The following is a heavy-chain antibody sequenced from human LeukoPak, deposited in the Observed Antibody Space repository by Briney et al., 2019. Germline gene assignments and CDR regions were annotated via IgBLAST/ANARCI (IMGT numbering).Heavy chain of an antibody. D-gene: IGHD1-14*01. Sequence: PGGSLRLSCAASGSTFSSYAMSWVRQAPGKGLEWVSASGSGGSTYYADSVKGRFTISRDNSKNTLYLQMNSLRAEDTAVYYCAKPAGIAPYGMDVWGQGTTVTVSS. CDR2: SGSGGST. CDR3: AKPAGIAPYGMDV. V-gene: IGHV3-23*01. CDR1: GSTFSSYA. J-gene: IGHJ6*02.